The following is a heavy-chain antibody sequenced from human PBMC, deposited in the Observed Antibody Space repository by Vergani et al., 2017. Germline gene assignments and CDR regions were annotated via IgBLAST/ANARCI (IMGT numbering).Heavy chain of an antibody. CDR1: GGSISSSSYY. J-gene: IGHJ5*02. D-gene: IGHD2-2*01. Sequence: QLQLQESGPGLVKPSETLSLTCTVSGGSISSSSYYWGWIRQPPGKGLEWIGSIYYSGSTYYNPSLKSRVTISVDTSKNQFSLKLSSVTAADTAVYYCARGADCSSTSCYAGGWFDPWGQGTLVTVSS. CDR2: IYYSGST. CDR3: ARGADCSSTSCYAGGWFDP. V-gene: IGHV4-39*01.